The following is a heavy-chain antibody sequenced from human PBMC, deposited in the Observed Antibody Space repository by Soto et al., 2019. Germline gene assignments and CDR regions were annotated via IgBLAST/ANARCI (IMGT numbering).Heavy chain of an antibody. CDR2: ISGYNGNT. Sequence: QVQLVQSGAEVKKPGASVNVSCKASGYSFHTYAISWVRQAPGQGLEWVGWISGYNGNTNYAQKFQGRVTLTRDKSTKTAFMELRSLTGDDTAVYYCSREYGMDVWGQGTTVTVSS. CDR1: GYSFHTYA. J-gene: IGHJ6*02. V-gene: IGHV1-18*01. CDR3: SREYGMDV.